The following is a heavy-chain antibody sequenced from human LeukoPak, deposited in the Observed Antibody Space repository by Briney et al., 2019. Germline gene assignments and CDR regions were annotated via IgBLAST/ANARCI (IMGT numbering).Heavy chain of an antibody. Sequence: ASVKVSCKASGYTFTSYDINWVRQATGQGLEWMGWMNPNSGNTGYAQKFQGRVTITRNTSISTAYMELSSLRSEDTAVYYCARAIVVVPAATTEGYYYYYMDVWGKGTTVTVSS. CDR3: ARAIVVVPAATTEGYYYYYMDV. V-gene: IGHV1-8*03. J-gene: IGHJ6*03. CDR1: GYTFTSYD. D-gene: IGHD2-2*01. CDR2: MNPNSGNT.